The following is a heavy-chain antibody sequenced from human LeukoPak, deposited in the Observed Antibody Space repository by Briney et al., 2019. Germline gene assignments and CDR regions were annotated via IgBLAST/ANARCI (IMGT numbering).Heavy chain of an antibody. CDR3: ARGSVDTAMAYYFDY. CDR2: IIPIFGTA. J-gene: IGHJ4*02. V-gene: IGHV1-69*05. D-gene: IGHD5-18*01. CDR1: GGTFSSYA. Sequence: EASVKVSCKASGGTFSSYAISWVRQAPGQGLEWMGRIIPIFGTANYAQKFQGRVTITTDESTSTAYMELSSLRSEDTAVYYCARGSVDTAMAYYFDYGGQETLVTVSS.